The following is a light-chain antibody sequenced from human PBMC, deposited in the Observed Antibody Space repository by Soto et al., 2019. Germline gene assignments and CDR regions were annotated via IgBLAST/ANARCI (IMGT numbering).Light chain of an antibody. J-gene: IGLJ2*01. CDR3: FSYAGSSTVV. CDR1: SSDVGTYDL. CDR2: EGS. V-gene: IGLV2-23*01. Sequence: QSVLTQPASVSGSPGQSITISCTGTSSDVGTYDLVSWYQQHPGKAPKLMICEGSRRPSGVSNRFSGSKSGNTASLTISGLQAEDEADYYCFSYAGSSTVVFGGGTKLTVL.